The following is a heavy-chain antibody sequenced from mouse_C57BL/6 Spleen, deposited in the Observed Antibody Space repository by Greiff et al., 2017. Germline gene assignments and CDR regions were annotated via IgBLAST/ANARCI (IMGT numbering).Heavy chain of an antibody. J-gene: IGHJ4*01. D-gene: IGHD2-5*01. CDR1: GFTFSDYG. CDR2: ISSGSSTI. V-gene: IGHV5-17*01. Sequence: EVMLVESGGGLVKPGGSLKLSCAASGFTFSDYGMHWVRQAPEKGLEWVAYISSGSSTIYYADTVKGRFTISRDNAKNTLFLQMTSLRSEDTAMYYCARKETYYSNPNYAMDYWGQGTSVTVSS. CDR3: ARKETYYSNPNYAMDY.